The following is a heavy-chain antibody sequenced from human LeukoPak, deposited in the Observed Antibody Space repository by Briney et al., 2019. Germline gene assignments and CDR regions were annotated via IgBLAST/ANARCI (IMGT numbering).Heavy chain of an antibody. CDR1: GGSFSGYY. D-gene: IGHD6-19*01. Sequence: PSETLSLTCAVCGGSFSGYYWSWIRQPPGKGLEWIGEINHSGSTNYNPSLKSRVTISVDTSKNQFSLKLSSVTAADTAVYYCAISGWFPHIGYWGQGTLVTVSS. CDR3: AISGWFPHIGY. V-gene: IGHV4-34*01. J-gene: IGHJ4*02. CDR2: INHSGST.